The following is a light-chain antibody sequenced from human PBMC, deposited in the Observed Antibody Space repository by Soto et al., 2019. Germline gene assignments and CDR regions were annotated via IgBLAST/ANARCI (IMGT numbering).Light chain of an antibody. CDR2: GAS. J-gene: IGKJ3*01. Sequence: EIVLTQSPGTLSLSPGERATLSCRASQSVSSSYLGWYQQKPGQAPRLLIYGASSRATGIPDRFSGSGSGTDFTLTISRLEPEDFAVYYCQQYGSSPVTFGPGTILDIK. V-gene: IGKV3-20*01. CDR1: QSVSSSY. CDR3: QQYGSSPVT.